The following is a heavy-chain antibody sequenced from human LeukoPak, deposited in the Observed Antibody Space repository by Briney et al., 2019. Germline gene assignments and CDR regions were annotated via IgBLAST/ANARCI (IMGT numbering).Heavy chain of an antibody. J-gene: IGHJ3*02. CDR1: GYSFTSYW. Sequence: GESLKISCKGSGYSFTSYWIGWVRQMPGKGLEWMGIIYPGGSDTRYSPSFQGQVTISADKSISTAYLQWSSLKASDTAMYYCARPCGGDCKGDDAFDIWGQGTMVTVSS. V-gene: IGHV5-51*01. CDR2: IYPGGSDT. D-gene: IGHD2-21*02. CDR3: ARPCGGDCKGDDAFDI.